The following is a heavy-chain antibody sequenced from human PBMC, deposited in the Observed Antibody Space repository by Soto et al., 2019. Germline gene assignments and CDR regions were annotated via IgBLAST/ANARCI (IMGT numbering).Heavy chain of an antibody. CDR1: GYSLTSYL. CDR2: IYPGDSDT. V-gene: IGHV5-51*01. D-gene: IGHD3-10*01. CDR3: AGGGVRGVITRTRDYYGMDV. J-gene: IGHJ6*02. Sequence: GESLKISCKGSGYSLTSYLIGWVRRMPGKGLEWMGIIYPGDSDTRYSPSFQGQVTISADKSISTAYLQWSSLKASDTAMYYCAGGGVRGVITRTRDYYGMDVWGQGTTVTVSS.